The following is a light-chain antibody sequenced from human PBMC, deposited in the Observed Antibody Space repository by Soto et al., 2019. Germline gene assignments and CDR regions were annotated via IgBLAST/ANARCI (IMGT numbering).Light chain of an antibody. Sequence: QAVVTQEPSLTVSPGGTVTLTCGSSTGDVITSHYPYWIQQKPGQAPKTLIYDTSNRHYWTPARFSGSLLGGKAALTLSGAQPEDEADYYCLLSYVSTRVFGGGTKVTVL. V-gene: IGLV7-46*01. CDR3: LLSYVSTRV. J-gene: IGLJ3*02. CDR1: TGDVITSHY. CDR2: DTS.